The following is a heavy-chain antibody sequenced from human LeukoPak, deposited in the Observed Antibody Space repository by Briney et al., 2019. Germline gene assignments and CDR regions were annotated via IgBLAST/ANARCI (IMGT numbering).Heavy chain of an antibody. CDR1: GFTFDDYA. Sequence: PGRSLRLSCAASGFTFDDYAMHWVRQAPGKGLEWVSGISWNSGSIGYADSVKGRFTISRDNAKNSLYLQMNSLRAEDTAVYYCASFLPQTMDVWGQGTTVTVSS. V-gene: IGHV3-9*01. CDR2: ISWNSGSI. J-gene: IGHJ6*02. CDR3: ASFLPQTMDV. D-gene: IGHD2/OR15-2a*01.